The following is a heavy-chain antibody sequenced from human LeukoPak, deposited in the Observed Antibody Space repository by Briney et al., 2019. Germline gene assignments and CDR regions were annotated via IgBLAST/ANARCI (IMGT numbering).Heavy chain of an antibody. CDR1: GGSFSGYY. J-gene: IGHJ2*01. CDR2: INHSGST. D-gene: IGHD2-15*01. CDR3: ARGLGYCTGGSCYRYWYFDL. Sequence: SETLSLTCAVYGGSFSGYYWSWIRQPPGKGLEWIGEINHSGSTNYNPSLKSRVTISVDTSKNQFSLKLGSVTAADTAAYYCARGLGYCTGGSCYRYWYFDLWGRGTLVTVSS. V-gene: IGHV4-34*01.